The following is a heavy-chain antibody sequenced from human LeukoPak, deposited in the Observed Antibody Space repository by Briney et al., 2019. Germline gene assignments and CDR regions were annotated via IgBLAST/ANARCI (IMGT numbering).Heavy chain of an antibody. CDR3: ARGPSYSSGWYRRLLDY. V-gene: IGHV4-34*01. CDR1: GGSFSGYY. Sequence: SETLSLTCAVYGGSFSGYYWSWIRQPPGKGLEWIGEISHSGSTNYNPSLKSRVTISVDTSKNQFSLKLSSVTAADTAVYYCARGPSYSSGWYRRLLDYWGQGTLVTVSS. CDR2: ISHSGST. D-gene: IGHD6-19*01. J-gene: IGHJ4*02.